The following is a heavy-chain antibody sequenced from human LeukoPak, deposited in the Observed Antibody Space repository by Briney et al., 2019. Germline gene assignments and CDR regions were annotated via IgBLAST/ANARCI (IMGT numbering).Heavy chain of an antibody. CDR1: GGSVSSGSYY. J-gene: IGHJ4*02. CDR3: ARGRPVTGSFYFDY. V-gene: IGHV4-61*01. CDR2: IYYSGST. D-gene: IGHD1-26*01. Sequence: SETLSLTCTVSGGSVSSGSYYWSWIRQPPGKGLEWIGYIYYSGSTNYSPSLKSRVSISVATSKNQFSLKLTSVTAADTAVYYCARGRPVTGSFYFDYWGQGTLVTVSS.